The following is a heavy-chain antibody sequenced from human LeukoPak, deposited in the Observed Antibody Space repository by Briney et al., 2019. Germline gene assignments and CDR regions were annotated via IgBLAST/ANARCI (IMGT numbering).Heavy chain of an antibody. CDR3: ARPKDSGDSVVAFDS. D-gene: IGHD4-17*01. Sequence: GGSLRLSCAASGFTFSSYWMHWVRQAPGEGLVWVSRINKDGSSTTYADSVKGRFTISRDNAENTLYLQLSSLRGEDTAVYYCARPKDSGDSVVAFDSWGQGTLVTVSS. CDR1: GFTFSSYW. V-gene: IGHV3-74*01. CDR2: INKDGSST. J-gene: IGHJ4*02.